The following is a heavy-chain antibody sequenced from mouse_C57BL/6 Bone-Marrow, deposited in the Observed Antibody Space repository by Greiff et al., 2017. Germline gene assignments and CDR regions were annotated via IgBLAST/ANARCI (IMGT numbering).Heavy chain of an antibody. CDR3: GRRRGITTVVPFAY. CDR1: GYTFTSYG. Sequence: VQLQQSGAELARPGASVKLSCKASGYTFTSYGISWVKQRTGQGLEWIGEIYPRSGNTYYNEKFKGKGTLTADKSSSTAYMELRSLTSEDSAVYVCGRRRGITTVVPFAYWGQGTLVTVSA. CDR2: IYPRSGNT. D-gene: IGHD1-1*01. V-gene: IGHV1-81*01. J-gene: IGHJ3*01.